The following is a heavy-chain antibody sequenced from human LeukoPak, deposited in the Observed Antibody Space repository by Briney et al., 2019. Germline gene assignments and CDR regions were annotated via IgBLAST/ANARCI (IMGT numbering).Heavy chain of an antibody. J-gene: IGHJ4*02. Sequence: ASVKVSCKASGYTFTSYYMHWVRQAPGQGLEWMGIINPSGGSTSYAQKFQGRVTMTRDTSTSTVYMELSSLRSEDTAVYYCARGGVYYYGSSGYYSNDPFDYWGQGTLVTVSS. CDR1: GYTFTSYY. CDR2: INPSGGST. D-gene: IGHD3-22*01. V-gene: IGHV1-46*01. CDR3: ARGGVYYYGSSGYYSNDPFDY.